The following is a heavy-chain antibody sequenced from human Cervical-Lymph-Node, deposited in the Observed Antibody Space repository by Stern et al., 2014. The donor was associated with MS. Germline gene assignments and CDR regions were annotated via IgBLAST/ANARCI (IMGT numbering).Heavy chain of an antibody. CDR2: IIPIFDTP. V-gene: IGHV1-69*14. D-gene: IGHD4-11*01. J-gene: IGHJ3*01. Sequence: QDQLVQSGAEVKKPGSSVKVSCKASGGTFSTFSINWVRQVPGQSLEWMGGIIPIFDTPNFAQKFQGRVTIAADSSTSTVYMALNSLRFDDTAVYYCVLPSTVTTAAFDVWGRGTMVTVSS. CDR3: VLPSTVTTAAFDV. CDR1: GGTFSTFS.